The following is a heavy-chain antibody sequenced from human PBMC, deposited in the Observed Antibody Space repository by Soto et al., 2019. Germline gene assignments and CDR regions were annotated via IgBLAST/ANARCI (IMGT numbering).Heavy chain of an antibody. V-gene: IGHV3-33*01. Sequence: QVQLVESGGGVVQPGRSLRLSCAASGFTFSSYGMHWVRQAPGKGLEWVAVIWYDGSNKYYADSVKGRFTISRDKSKNTLYLQMNSLRAEDTAVYYCARDRTVTTQGYYYYYGMDVWGQGTTVTVSS. CDR2: IWYDGSNK. J-gene: IGHJ6*02. D-gene: IGHD4-17*01. CDR3: ARDRTVTTQGYYYYYGMDV. CDR1: GFTFSSYG.